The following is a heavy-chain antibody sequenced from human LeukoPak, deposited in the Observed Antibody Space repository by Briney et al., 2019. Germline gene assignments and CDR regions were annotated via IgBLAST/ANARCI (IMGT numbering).Heavy chain of an antibody. Sequence: ASVKVSCKASGDTFYNYPISWVRQAPGQGFEWMGHIILLFGSTHYAQNFHGRLTISADESTRTAFMELSSLRSEDTALYYCAREMESLANGFDIWGQGTMLTVSS. V-gene: IGHV1-69*13. J-gene: IGHJ3*02. CDR3: AREMESLANGFDI. CDR1: GDTFYNYP. D-gene: IGHD3-3*01. CDR2: IILLFGST.